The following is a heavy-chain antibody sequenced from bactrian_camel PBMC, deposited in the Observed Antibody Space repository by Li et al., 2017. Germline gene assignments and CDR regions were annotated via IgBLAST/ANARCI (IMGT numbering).Heavy chain of an antibody. Sequence: VQLVESGGGLAQPGGSLKLSCAASGFTFSNYAINWVRQAPGKGLTWVSSINGGGGTIYYADSVKDRFTISQDNAENILYLQMNNLKPEDTATYYCNIRSEQATGWARPNYWGQGTQVTVS. V-gene: IGHV3S31*01. D-gene: IGHD5*01. J-gene: IGHJ4*01. CDR2: INGGGGTI. CDR3: NIRSEQATGWARPNY. CDR1: GFTFSNYA.